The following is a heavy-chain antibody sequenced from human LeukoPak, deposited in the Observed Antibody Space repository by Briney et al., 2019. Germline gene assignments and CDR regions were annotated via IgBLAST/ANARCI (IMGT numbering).Heavy chain of an antibody. Sequence: GSSLRLSCAASGFTFSSHGMHWVRQAPGKGLEWVAVIWFDGNNKYYADSVKGRFTISRDNAKDSLYLQMNSLRDEDTAVYYCARGNPGYSGMSPWGQGTLVTVSS. CDR2: IWFDGNNK. J-gene: IGHJ5*02. CDR1: GFTFSSHG. D-gene: IGHD5-12*01. V-gene: IGHV3-33*01. CDR3: ARGNPGYSGMSP.